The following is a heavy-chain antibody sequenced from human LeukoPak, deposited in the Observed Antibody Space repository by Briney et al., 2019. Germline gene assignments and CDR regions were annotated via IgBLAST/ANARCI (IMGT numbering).Heavy chain of an antibody. CDR1: GYSISSGYY. V-gene: IGHV4-38-2*02. D-gene: IGHD3-22*01. CDR3: ARVGGITMIASKRVRRNWFDP. Sequence: PSETLSLTCTVSGYSISSGYYWGWIRQPPGKGLEWIGSIYHSGSTYYNPSLKSRVTISVDTSKNQFSLKLSSVTAADTAVYYCARVGGITMIASKRVRRNWFDPWGQGTLVTVSS. J-gene: IGHJ5*02. CDR2: IYHSGST.